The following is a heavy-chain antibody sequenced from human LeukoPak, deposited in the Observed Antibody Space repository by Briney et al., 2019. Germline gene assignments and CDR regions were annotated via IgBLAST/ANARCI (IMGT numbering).Heavy chain of an antibody. V-gene: IGHV3-33*01. CDR2: IRYDGSNK. J-gene: IGHJ4*02. CDR1: GFTFSSYG. D-gene: IGHD3-9*01. CDR3: ARDGHLLRYFDWLLPYFDY. Sequence: PGRSLRLSCAASGFTFSSYGMHWVRQAPGKGLEWVAVIRYDGSNKYYADSVKGRFTISRDNSKNTLYLQMNSLRAEDTAVYYCARDGHLLRYFDWLLPYFDYWGQGTLVTVSS.